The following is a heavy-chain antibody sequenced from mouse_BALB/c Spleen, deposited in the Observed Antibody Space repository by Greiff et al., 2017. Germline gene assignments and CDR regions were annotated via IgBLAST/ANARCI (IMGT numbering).Heavy chain of an antibody. J-gene: IGHJ4*01. Sequence: EVKVEESGGGLVQPGGSRKLSCAASGFTFSSFGMHWVRQAPEKGLEWVAYISSGSSTIYYADTVKGRFTISRDNPKNTLFLQMTSLRSEDTAMYYCARSLLRRRAMDYWGQGTSVTVSS. D-gene: IGHD2-4*01. V-gene: IGHV5-17*02. CDR1: GFTFSSFG. CDR3: ARSLLRRRAMDY. CDR2: ISSGSSTI.